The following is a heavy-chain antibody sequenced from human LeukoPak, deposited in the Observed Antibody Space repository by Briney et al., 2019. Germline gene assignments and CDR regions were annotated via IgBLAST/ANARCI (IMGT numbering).Heavy chain of an antibody. CDR3: ARDTGAYYDFWSGPYLIDP. CDR1: GYTFTSYG. J-gene: IGHJ5*02. V-gene: IGHV1-18*01. D-gene: IGHD3-3*01. Sequence: GASVKVSCKASGYTFTSYGISWVRLAPGQGLEWMGWISAYNGNTNYAQKLQGRVTMTTDTSTSTAYMELRSLRSDDTAVYYCARDTGAYYDFWSGPYLIDPWGQGTLVTVSS. CDR2: ISAYNGNT.